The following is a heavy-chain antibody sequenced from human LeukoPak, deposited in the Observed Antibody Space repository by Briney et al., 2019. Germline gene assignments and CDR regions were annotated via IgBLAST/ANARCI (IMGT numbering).Heavy chain of an antibody. CDR3: ARTNPVYGDYDY. J-gene: IGHJ4*02. CDR1: GLTVTDNY. CDR2: ISPDLRT. D-gene: IGHD4-17*01. V-gene: IGHV3-53*01. Sequence: GCLRLSSAVAGLTVTDNYMSWVRQGPGKGLQWVSVISPDLRTYNAETVKSRFTISRDISRNTLFIQMTSLRPDNTAVHYCARTNPVYGDYDYWGQGTL.